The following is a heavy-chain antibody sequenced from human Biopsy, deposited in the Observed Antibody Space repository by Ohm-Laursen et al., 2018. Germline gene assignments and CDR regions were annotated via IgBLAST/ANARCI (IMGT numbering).Heavy chain of an antibody. Sequence: TPSPPRPVSGGSISRDYWSWVPQTPGEGLEGIWDIYFRGGTNYNPSLKSRVTISVDTSKNQFSLRLNSVTAADTAVYYCARATNSTGWPYYYFYGMDVWGQGTTVTVSS. V-gene: IGHV4-59*01. CDR3: ARATNSTGWPYYYFYGMDV. D-gene: IGHD2/OR15-2a*01. J-gene: IGHJ6*02. CDR2: IYFRGGT. CDR1: GGSISRDY.